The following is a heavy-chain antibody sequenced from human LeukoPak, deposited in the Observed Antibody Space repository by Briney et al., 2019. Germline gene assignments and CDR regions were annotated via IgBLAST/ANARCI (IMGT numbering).Heavy chain of an antibody. Sequence: ASVKVSCKASGYTFINYGISWVRQAPAQGLEWMGWVSGYNGNTNYAQKLQGRVTMTTDTSTSTAYMELRSLRSDDTAVYYCARDPGGPYDSSGYYFDYWGQGTLVTVSS. CDR2: VSGYNGNT. J-gene: IGHJ4*02. CDR3: ARDPGGPYDSSGYYFDY. CDR1: GYTFINYG. D-gene: IGHD3-22*01. V-gene: IGHV1-18*01.